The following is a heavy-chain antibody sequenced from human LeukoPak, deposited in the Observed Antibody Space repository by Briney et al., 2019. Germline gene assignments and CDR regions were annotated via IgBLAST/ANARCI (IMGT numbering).Heavy chain of an antibody. V-gene: IGHV3-73*01. J-gene: IGHJ4*02. Sequence: PGGSLRLSCAASGFTFSSYSMNWVRQASGKGLEWVGRIRSTANVYATAYAESVKGMFTISRDDSKNTAYLQMDSLKTDDTAVYSCTGNYYGSGSYADFDYWGQGTLVTVSS. D-gene: IGHD3-10*01. CDR2: IRSTANVYAT. CDR3: TGNYYGSGSYADFDY. CDR1: GFTFSSYS.